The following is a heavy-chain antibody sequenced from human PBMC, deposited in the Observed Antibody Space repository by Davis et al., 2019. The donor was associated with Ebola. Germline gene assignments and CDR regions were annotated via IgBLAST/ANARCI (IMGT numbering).Heavy chain of an antibody. CDR2: ISYDGSSQ. D-gene: IGHD1-26*01. Sequence: GGSLRLSCAASGFTFSSFGIHWVRQAPAKLLECVAVISYDGSSQYYADSVKGRFTISRDNAKNSLYLQMNSLRAEDTAVYNCARAGPRDSGSFHDAFDIWGQGTMVTVSS. J-gene: IGHJ3*02. V-gene: IGHV3-30*12. CDR3: ARAGPRDSGSFHDAFDI. CDR1: GFTFSSFG.